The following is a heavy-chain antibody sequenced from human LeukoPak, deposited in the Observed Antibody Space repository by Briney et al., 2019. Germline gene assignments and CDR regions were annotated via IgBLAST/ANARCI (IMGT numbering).Heavy chain of an antibody. D-gene: IGHD4-17*01. V-gene: IGHV4-34*01. J-gene: IGHJ5*02. CDR2: INHSGST. CDR1: GGSFSGYY. Sequence: PSETLSLTCAVYGGSFSGYYWSWIRQPPGKGLEWIGEINHSGSTNYNPSLKSRVTRSVDTSKNQFSLKLSSVTAADTAVYYCARSYGDYEYNWFDPWGQGTLVTVSS. CDR3: ARSYGDYEYNWFDP.